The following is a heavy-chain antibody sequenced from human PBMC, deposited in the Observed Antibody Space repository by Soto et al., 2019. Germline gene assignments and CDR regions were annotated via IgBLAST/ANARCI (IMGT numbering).Heavy chain of an antibody. D-gene: IGHD2-2*01. CDR2: ISAYNGNT. CDR1: GCTFTSYG. J-gene: IGHJ4*02. V-gene: IGHV1-18*01. CDR3: ARDPTGYVFAY. Sequence: ASVKVSCKASGCTFTSYGISWVRQAPVRVLEWMVCISAYNGNTNYAQKLQGRVTMPTDTSTSTAYMELRSVRSDDTAVHYCARDPTGYVFAYWAQGTLVTVSS.